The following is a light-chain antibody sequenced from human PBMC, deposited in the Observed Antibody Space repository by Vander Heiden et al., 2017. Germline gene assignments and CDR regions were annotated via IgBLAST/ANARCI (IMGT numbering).Light chain of an antibody. CDR1: SGHSNYA. Sequence: QLVLTQSPSASASLGASVKPTCTLSSGHSNYAIAWHQQQPEKGPRYLMKVNSDDSHSKGDGIPDRFSGSSSGAERYLTISSLQSEDEADYYCQTWATGIRVFGGGTKLTVL. J-gene: IGLJ3*02. CDR2: VNSDDSH. V-gene: IGLV4-69*01. CDR3: QTWATGIRV.